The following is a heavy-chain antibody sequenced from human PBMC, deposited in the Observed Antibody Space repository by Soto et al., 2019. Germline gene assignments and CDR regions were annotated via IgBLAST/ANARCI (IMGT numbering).Heavy chain of an antibody. CDR3: ARRYGGNFDY. Sequence: SETLSLTCTVSCGSISSGGYYWSWIRQHPGKGLEWIGYIYYSGSTYYNPSLKSRVTISVDTSKNQFSLKLSSVTAADTAVYYCARRYGGNFDYWGQGTLVTVSS. CDR2: IYYSGST. V-gene: IGHV4-31*03. J-gene: IGHJ4*02. CDR1: CGSISSGGYY. D-gene: IGHD2-15*01.